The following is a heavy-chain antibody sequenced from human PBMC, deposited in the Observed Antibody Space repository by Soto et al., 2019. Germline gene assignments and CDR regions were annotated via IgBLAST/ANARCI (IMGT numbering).Heavy chain of an antibody. V-gene: IGHV3-30*03. Sequence: GGSLRLSCEGSGFTFRTYGIHWVRQAPGKGLEWVAVTATDGSDQRYADSVKGRFTISRDNSKNTLYLQMNSLRIEDTAVYYCARDDYGGNTHFLDYWGQGALVTVSS. CDR2: TATDGSDQ. J-gene: IGHJ4*02. CDR1: GFTFRTYG. CDR3: ARDDYGGNTHFLDY. D-gene: IGHD4-17*01.